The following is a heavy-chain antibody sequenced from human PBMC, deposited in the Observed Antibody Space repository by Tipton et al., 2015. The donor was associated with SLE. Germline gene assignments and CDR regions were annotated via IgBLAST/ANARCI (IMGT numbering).Heavy chain of an antibody. CDR3: ARVETTASHPDY. D-gene: IGHD4-17*01. Sequence: TLSLTCAVSGASISGSSWWSWVRQPPGKGLEWIGEIYHSGSTTYTNYNPSLKRRVTISVDNSKNQFSLNLNSVTAADTAVYYCARVETTASHPDYWGQGTLVTVSS. J-gene: IGHJ4*02. CDR2: IYHSGSTTYT. CDR1: GASISGSSW. V-gene: IGHV4-4*02.